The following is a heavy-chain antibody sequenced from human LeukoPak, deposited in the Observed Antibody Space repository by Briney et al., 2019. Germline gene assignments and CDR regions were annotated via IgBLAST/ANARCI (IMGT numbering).Heavy chain of an antibody. J-gene: IGHJ4*02. D-gene: IGHD4-23*01. Sequence: SVKVSCKASGGTFSSYAISWVRQAPGQGLEWMGGIIPIFGTANYVQKFQGRVTITADESTSTAYMELSSLRSEDTAVYYCASVRYGGNSCFDYWGQGTLVTVSS. CDR3: ASVRYGGNSCFDY. V-gene: IGHV1-69*01. CDR1: GGTFSSYA. CDR2: IIPIFGTA.